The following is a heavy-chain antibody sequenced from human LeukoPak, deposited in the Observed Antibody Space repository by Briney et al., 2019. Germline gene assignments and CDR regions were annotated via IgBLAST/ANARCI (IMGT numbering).Heavy chain of an antibody. CDR2: ISSSSYI. D-gene: IGHD2-2*01. Sequence: GGSLRLSCAASGFTFSSYSMNWVRQAPGKGLEWVSSISSSSYIYYADSVKGRFTISRDNAKNSLYLQMNSLRAEDTAVYYCAREGMEYQLLSLYYFDYWGQGTLVTVSS. CDR1: GFTFSSYS. J-gene: IGHJ4*02. CDR3: AREGMEYQLLSLYYFDY. V-gene: IGHV3-21*01.